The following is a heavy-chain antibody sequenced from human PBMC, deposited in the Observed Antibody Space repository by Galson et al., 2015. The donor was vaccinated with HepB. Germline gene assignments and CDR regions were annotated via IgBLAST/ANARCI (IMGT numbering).Heavy chain of an antibody. D-gene: IGHD4-23*01. J-gene: IGHJ4*02. V-gene: IGHV3-7*01. CDR2: IKQDGSEK. CDR3: ARSYGGIKPVDY. Sequence: SLRLSCAASGFTLSSYWMSWVRQAPGKGLEWVANIKQDGSEKYYVDSVKGRFTISRDNAKNSLYLQMNSLRAEDTAVYYCARSYGGIKPVDYWGQGTLVTVSS. CDR1: GFTLSSYW.